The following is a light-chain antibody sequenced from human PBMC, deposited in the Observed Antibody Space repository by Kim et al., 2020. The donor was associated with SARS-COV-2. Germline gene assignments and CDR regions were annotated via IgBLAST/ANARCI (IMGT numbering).Light chain of an antibody. CDR2: SND. J-gene: IGLJ2*01. CDR3: AAWDDSLNRVV. V-gene: IGLV1-44*01. CDR1: RSNIGRNT. Sequence: GQRVTISCSGSRSNIGRNTVNWYQQLPGTAPKPLIYSNDQRPSGVPERFSCSKSVTSASLAIGGLQSEDEAHYYCAAWDDSLNRVVFGGGTQLTVL.